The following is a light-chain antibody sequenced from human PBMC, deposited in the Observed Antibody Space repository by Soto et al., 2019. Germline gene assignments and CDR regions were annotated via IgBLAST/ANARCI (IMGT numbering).Light chain of an antibody. CDR3: QAWDSSTVV. V-gene: IGLV3-1*01. J-gene: IGLJ2*01. CDR2: EDR. Sequence: SYELTQAPSVSVSPGQTASITCSGDKLGSKYACWYQQKPGQSPVLVIYEDRKRPSGIPERFSGSNSGNTATLTISGTQAMDEADYYCQAWDSSTVVFGGGTKLTVL. CDR1: KLGSKY.